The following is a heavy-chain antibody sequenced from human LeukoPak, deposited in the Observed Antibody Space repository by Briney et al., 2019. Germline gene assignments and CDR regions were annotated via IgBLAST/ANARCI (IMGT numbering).Heavy chain of an antibody. Sequence: GRSLRLSCAASGFTFDDYAMHWVRQAPGKGLEWVSGISWNSGSIGYADSVEGRFTISRDNAKNSLYLQMNSLRAEDTALYYCARRSGSPFDYWGQGTLVTVSS. D-gene: IGHD3-3*01. CDR1: GFTFDDYA. J-gene: IGHJ4*02. V-gene: IGHV3-9*01. CDR3: ARRSGSPFDY. CDR2: ISWNSGSI.